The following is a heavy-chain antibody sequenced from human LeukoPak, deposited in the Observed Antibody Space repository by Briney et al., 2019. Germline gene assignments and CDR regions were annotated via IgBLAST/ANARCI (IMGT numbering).Heavy chain of an antibody. Sequence: GGSLRLSCAASEFTFSSYSMNWVRQAPGKGLEWVSSISSSSSYIYYADSVKGRFTISRDNAKNSLYLQMNSLRAEDTAVYYCASAAAGTFDYYMDVWGKGTTVTVSS. CDR1: EFTFSSYS. D-gene: IGHD6-13*01. J-gene: IGHJ6*03. CDR3: ASAAAGTFDYYMDV. V-gene: IGHV3-21*01. CDR2: ISSSSSYI.